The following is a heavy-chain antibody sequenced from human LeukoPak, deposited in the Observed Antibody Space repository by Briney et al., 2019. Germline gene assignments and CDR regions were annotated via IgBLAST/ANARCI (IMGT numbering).Heavy chain of an antibody. D-gene: IGHD4-11*01. Sequence: PSETLSLTCTVSGGSISGGYWSWIRQPPGRGLDGIGYVYTSGSTNYNPSLESRVTISVDTSKSQFALKLSSVTAADTAVYYCAKSYFDYSTYYSYYFNLWGQGALVTVSS. CDR3: AKSYFDYSTYYSYYFNL. J-gene: IGHJ4*02. V-gene: IGHV4-4*09. CDR2: VYTSGST. CDR1: GGSISGGY.